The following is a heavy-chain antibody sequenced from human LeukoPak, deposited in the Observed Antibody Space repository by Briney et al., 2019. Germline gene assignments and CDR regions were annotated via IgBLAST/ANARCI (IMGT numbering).Heavy chain of an antibody. CDR1: GFTFSSYA. CDR3: AKDLAYVAY. J-gene: IGHJ4*02. CDR2: ISGSGGST. Sequence: GGSLRLSCADSGFTFSSYAMSWVRQAPGKGLEWVSAISGSGGSTYYADSVKGRFSISRDNPKNTLYLQMDSLRAEDTAVYYCAKDLAYVAYWGQGTLVTVSS. D-gene: IGHD2-15*01. V-gene: IGHV3-23*01.